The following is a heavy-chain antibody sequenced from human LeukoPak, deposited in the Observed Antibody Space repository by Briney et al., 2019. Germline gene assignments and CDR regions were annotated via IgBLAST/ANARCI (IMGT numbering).Heavy chain of an antibody. V-gene: IGHV1-2*02. D-gene: IGHD3-22*01. Sequence: ASVKVSCKASGYTFTGYYMHWVRQAPGQGLEWMGWINPNSGGTNYAQKFQGRVTMTRDTSISTAYMELSRLRSDNTAVYYCARGGGYYDSSGYYSDYFDYWGQGTPVTVSS. CDR1: GYTFTGYY. CDR3: ARGGGYYDSSGYYSDYFDY. J-gene: IGHJ4*02. CDR2: INPNSGGT.